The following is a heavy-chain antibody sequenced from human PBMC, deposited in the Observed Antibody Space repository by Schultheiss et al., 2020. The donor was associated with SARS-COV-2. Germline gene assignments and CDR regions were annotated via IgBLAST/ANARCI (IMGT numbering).Heavy chain of an antibody. V-gene: IGHV3-66*01. CDR2: IYSGGST. CDR3: AREELVGGSAFDS. D-gene: IGHD1-26*01. Sequence: GGSLRLSCAASGFTVSSNYMSWVRQAPGKGLEWVSVIYSGGSTYYADSVKGRFTISRDNSKNTLYLQMNSLRVEDTAVYYCAREELVGGSAFDSWGQGTLVTVSS. J-gene: IGHJ4*02. CDR1: GFTVSSNY.